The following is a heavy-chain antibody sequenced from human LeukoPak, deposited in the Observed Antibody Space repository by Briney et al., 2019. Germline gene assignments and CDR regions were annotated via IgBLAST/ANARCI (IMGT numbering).Heavy chain of an antibody. V-gene: IGHV4-59*01. Sequence: PSETLSLTCTVSGGSISSYYWSWIRQPPGKGLEWIGYIYYSGSTNYNPSLKSRVTISVDTSKNQFSLKLSSVTAADTAVYYCARGSGWYLSWFDPWGQGTLVTVSS. D-gene: IGHD6-19*01. CDR3: ARGSGWYLSWFDP. CDR2: IYYSGST. CDR1: GGSISSYY. J-gene: IGHJ5*02.